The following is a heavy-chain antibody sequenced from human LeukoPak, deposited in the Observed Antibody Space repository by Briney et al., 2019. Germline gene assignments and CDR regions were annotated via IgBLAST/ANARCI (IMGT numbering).Heavy chain of an antibody. CDR2: ISSRSDYI. CDR3: ARLSTAVADSDY. D-gene: IGHD6-13*01. CDR1: GFTFSRYS. Sequence: GGSLRLSCAASGFTFSRYSMNWVRQAPGKGLEWVSSISSRSDYIYYADSVKGRFTISKDNAKNSLYLQMNSLRAEDTAVYYCARLSTAVADSDYWGQGTLVTVSS. V-gene: IGHV3-21*01. J-gene: IGHJ4*02.